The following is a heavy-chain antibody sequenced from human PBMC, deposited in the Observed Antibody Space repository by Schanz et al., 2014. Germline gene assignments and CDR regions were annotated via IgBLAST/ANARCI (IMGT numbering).Heavy chain of an antibody. CDR3: ARPALWFGDNCFDP. Sequence: EVQLAESGGGLVQPGGSLRLSCAASGFTFSGFWMTWVRQAPGKGLEWVANIKKDGSEKYYVDSVKGRFTISRDNAKNSLYLQMTSLRAEDTAVYYCARPALWFGDNCFDPWGQGTLVTVSS. J-gene: IGHJ5*02. CDR1: GFTFSGFW. V-gene: IGHV3-7*01. CDR2: IKKDGSEK. D-gene: IGHD3-10*01.